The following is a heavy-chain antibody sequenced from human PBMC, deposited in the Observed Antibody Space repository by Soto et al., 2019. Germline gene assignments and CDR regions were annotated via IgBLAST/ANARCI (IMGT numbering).Heavy chain of an antibody. V-gene: IGHV4-4*02. CDR2: IYHSGST. D-gene: IGHD1-26*01. CDR1: GGSISSSNW. Sequence: SETLSLTCAVSGGSISSSNWWSWVRQPPGKGLEWIGEIYHSGSTNYNPSLKSRVTISVDKSKNQFSLKLSSVTAADTAVYYCARDFSGSYTSFDYWGQGTLVTVSS. CDR3: ARDFSGSYTSFDY. J-gene: IGHJ4*02.